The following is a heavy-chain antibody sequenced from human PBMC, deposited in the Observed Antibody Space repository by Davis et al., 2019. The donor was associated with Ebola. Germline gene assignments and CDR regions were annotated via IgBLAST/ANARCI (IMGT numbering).Heavy chain of an antibody. D-gene: IGHD6-13*01. CDR1: GGSFSGYY. Sequence: SETLSLTCAVYGGSFSGYYWSWIRQPPGKGLEWIGEINHSGSTNYNPSLKSRVTISVDTSKNQFSLKLSSVTAADTAVYYCARHADDSSSWANWFDPWGQGTLVTVSS. V-gene: IGHV4-34*01. J-gene: IGHJ5*02. CDR3: ARHADDSSSWANWFDP. CDR2: INHSGST.